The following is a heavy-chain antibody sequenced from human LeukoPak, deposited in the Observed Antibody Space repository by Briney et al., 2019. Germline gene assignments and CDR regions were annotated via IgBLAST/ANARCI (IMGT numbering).Heavy chain of an antibody. D-gene: IGHD2-2*01. V-gene: IGHV3-9*01. CDR3: AKDMDCSSTSCYYYYGMDV. CDR2: ISWNSGSI. J-gene: IGHJ6*02. CDR1: GFTFDDYA. Sequence: GRSLRLPCAASGFTFDDYAMHWVRQAPGKGLEWVSGISWNSGSIGYADSVKGRFTISRDNAKNSLYLQMNSLRAEDTALYYCAKDMDCSSTSCYYYYGMDVWGQGTTVTVSS.